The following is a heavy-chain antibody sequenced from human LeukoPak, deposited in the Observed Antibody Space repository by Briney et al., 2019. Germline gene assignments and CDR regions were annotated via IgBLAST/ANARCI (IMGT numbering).Heavy chain of an antibody. D-gene: IGHD2-8*02. Sequence: SETLSLTCAVYGGSFSGYYWSWIRQPPGKGLEWIGEINHSGSTNYNPSLKSRVTISVDTSKNQFSLKLSSMTAADTAVYYCARGGRPLAVSDWGQGTLVTVSS. CDR2: INHSGST. J-gene: IGHJ4*02. CDR3: ARGGRPLAVSD. CDR1: GGSFSGYY. V-gene: IGHV4-34*01.